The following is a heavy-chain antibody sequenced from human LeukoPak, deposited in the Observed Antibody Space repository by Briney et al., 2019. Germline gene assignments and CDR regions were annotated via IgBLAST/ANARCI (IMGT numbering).Heavy chain of an antibody. CDR2: ISSSSSTI. J-gene: IGHJ3*02. D-gene: IGHD2-21*02. CDR3: ARDPYCGGDCFPSWRDASDI. CDR1: GFTFSSYS. Sequence: PGGSLRLSCAASGFTFSSYSMNWVRQAPGKGLEWVSYISSSSSTIYYADSVKGRFTISRDNAKNSLYLQMNSLRAEDTAVYYCARDPYCGGDCFPSWRDASDIWGQGTMVTVSS. V-gene: IGHV3-48*01.